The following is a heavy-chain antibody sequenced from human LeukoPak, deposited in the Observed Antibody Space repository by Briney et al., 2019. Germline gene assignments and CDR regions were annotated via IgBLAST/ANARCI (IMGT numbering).Heavy chain of an antibody. D-gene: IGHD3-16*01. CDR1: GFTFSSYG. V-gene: IGHV3-23*01. CDR2: ISGSGHRT. CDR3: AKDWGEYFDYVWGSFTSFDS. J-gene: IGHJ4*02. Sequence: PGGTLRLSCAASGFTFSSYGVSWVCQAPGKGLEWVSGISGSGHRTYYADSVKGRFTISRDNSKSTLYLQMNSLRAEDTAVYYCAKDWGEYFDYVWGSFTSFDSWGQGTLVTVSS.